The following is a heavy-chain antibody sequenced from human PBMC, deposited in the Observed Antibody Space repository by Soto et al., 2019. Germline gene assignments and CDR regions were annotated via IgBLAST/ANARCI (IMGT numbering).Heavy chain of an antibody. CDR3: ARDRGGRYPYYVYDMDV. CDR1: GGSISSSNW. D-gene: IGHD1-26*01. J-gene: IGHJ6*02. V-gene: IGHV4-4*02. CDR2: IYHSGST. Sequence: PSETLSLTCAVSGGSISSSNWRSWVRQPPGKGLEWIGEIYHSGSTNYNPSLKSRVTISVDKSKNQFSLKLSSVTAADTAAYYFARDRGGRYPYYVYDMDVWCPGTMLNVYS.